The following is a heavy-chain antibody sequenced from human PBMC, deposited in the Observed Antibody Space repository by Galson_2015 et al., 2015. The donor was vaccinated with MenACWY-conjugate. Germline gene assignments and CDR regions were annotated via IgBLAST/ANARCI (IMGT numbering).Heavy chain of an antibody. V-gene: IGHV3-21*01. J-gene: IGHJ3*01. CDR2: ISSGSSYI. CDR3: ARVAGNENDYGDFDL. D-gene: IGHD4-17*01. CDR1: GFTFISFSSYT. Sequence: SLRLSCAASGFTFISFSSYTMNWVRQAPGKGLECVSSISSGSSYIYYADSVKGRFTISRDNAKNSLYLQMNGLRVEDTAVYYCARVAGNENDYGDFDLWGQGTMVTVSS.